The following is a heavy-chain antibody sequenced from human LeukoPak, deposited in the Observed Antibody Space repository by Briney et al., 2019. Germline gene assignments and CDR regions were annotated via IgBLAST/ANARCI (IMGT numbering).Heavy chain of an antibody. D-gene: IGHD5-24*01. V-gene: IGHV4-38-2*02. J-gene: IGHJ3*02. Sequence: SETLSLTCTVSGYSISSGYYWGCIRQPPGKGLEWMGSIYHSGSTYHNASLRSRVTISVDTPKNQFSLKLSSVTAAATAVYYCARHFDRDGYNSNAFDMWGQGTMVTVSS. CDR3: ARHFDRDGYNSNAFDM. CDR1: GYSISSGYY. CDR2: IYHSGST.